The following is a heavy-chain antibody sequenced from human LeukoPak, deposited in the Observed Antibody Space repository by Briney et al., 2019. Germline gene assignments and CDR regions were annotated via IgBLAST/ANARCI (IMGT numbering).Heavy chain of an antibody. CDR2: ISPYNGNT. V-gene: IGHV1-18*01. Sequence: GASVKVSCKASGYTFHSHGISWVRQAPGQGLEWMGWISPYNGNTNYAQKLQGRVTMTTDTSTSTAYMELGSLTSDDTAVYYCARDREQWLVSEGDYWGQGTLVTVCS. J-gene: IGHJ4*02. CDR1: GYTFHSHG. CDR3: ARDREQWLVSEGDY. D-gene: IGHD6-19*01.